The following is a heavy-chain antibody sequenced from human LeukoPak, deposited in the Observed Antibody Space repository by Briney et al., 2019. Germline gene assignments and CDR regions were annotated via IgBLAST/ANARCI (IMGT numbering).Heavy chain of an antibody. V-gene: IGHV3-74*01. CDR3: AKDHYWSIDY. Sequence: PGGSLRLSCADSGFDFSSNWMHWVRHAPGQGLVWVSRIKGDGISTNYADSVKGRFTISRDIAKNTLYLQMNSLRAEDTGVYYCAKDHYWSIDYWGRGTLVTVSS. CDR2: IKGDGIST. CDR1: GFDFSSNW. D-gene: IGHD3-3*01. J-gene: IGHJ4*02.